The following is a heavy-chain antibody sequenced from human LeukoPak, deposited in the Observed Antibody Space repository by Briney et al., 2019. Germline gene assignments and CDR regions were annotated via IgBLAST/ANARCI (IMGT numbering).Heavy chain of an antibody. V-gene: IGHV3-48*03. CDR1: GFTFSSYE. J-gene: IGHJ4*02. CDR3: ARDSDYGGNGYYFDY. D-gene: IGHD4-23*01. Sequence: GGSLRLSCAASGFTFSSYEMNWVRQAPGKGLEWVSYISSSGSTIYYADSVKGRFTISRDNAKNSLYLQMNSLRAEDTAVYYCARDSDYGGNGYYFDYWGQGTLVTVSS. CDR2: ISSSGSTI.